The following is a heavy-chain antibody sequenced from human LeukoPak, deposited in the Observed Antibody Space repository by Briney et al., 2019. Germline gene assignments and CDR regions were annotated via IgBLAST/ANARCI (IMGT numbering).Heavy chain of an antibody. CDR3: ARLYYDSSGQPFDY. CDR1: GGSFSGYY. V-gene: IGHV4-34*01. J-gene: IGHJ4*02. CDR2: INHSGST. D-gene: IGHD3-22*01. Sequence: SETLSLTCAVYGGSFSGYYWSWIRQPPGKGLEWIGEINHSGSTNYNPSLKSRVTISVDTSKNQFPLKLSSVTAADTAVYYCARLYYDSSGQPFDYWGQGTLVTVSS.